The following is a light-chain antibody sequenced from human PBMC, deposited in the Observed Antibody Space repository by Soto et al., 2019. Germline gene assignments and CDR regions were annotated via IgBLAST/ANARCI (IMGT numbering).Light chain of an antibody. CDR1: QSVSSYY. Sequence: EIVLTQSPGTLSLSPGERATLSCRASQSVSSYYLAWYQQKPGQAPRLLIYAASSRATGIPDRVSGGGSGTAFTRTISRLEPEDFAVYYCQQCGSSPWTFGQGTKVEIK. J-gene: IGKJ1*01. CDR3: QQCGSSPWT. CDR2: AAS. V-gene: IGKV3-20*01.